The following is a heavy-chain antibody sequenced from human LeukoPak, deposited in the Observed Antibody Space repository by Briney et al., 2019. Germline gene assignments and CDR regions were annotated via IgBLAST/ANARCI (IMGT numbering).Heavy chain of an antibody. D-gene: IGHD1-14*01. CDR3: ARNFNHFDY. Sequence: PGGSLRLSCVASGFTFSSYWMHWVRQAPGKGLVWVARINHDGDSANYADFVKGRFTISRDNAKNTLYLQMNSLRAEDTAVYYCARNFNHFDYWGQGTLVTVSS. V-gene: IGHV3-74*01. J-gene: IGHJ4*02. CDR2: INHDGDSA. CDR1: GFTFSSYW.